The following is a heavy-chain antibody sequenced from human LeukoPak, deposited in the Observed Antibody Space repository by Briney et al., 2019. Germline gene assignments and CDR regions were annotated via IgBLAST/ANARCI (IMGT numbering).Heavy chain of an antibody. CDR1: GGSITSGAYY. J-gene: IGHJ4*02. V-gene: IGHV4-31*03. CDR3: ARERLRAIDY. CDR2: ISYSGTT. Sequence: SGTLSLTCTVSGGSITSGAYYWTWLRQHPGKGLEWIGYISYSGTTYYNPSLKSRVTVSADMSKNHFSLNLSSVTAADTAVYYCARERLRAIDYWGQGTLVTVSS. D-gene: IGHD3-16*01.